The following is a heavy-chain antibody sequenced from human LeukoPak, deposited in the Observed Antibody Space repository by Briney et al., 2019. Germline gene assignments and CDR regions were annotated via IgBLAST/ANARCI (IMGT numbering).Heavy chain of an antibody. CDR3: ARVLWGITMIVGPIEDY. Sequence: GGSLRLSCAASGFTFSSYSMNWVRQAPGEGLEWVSSISSSSSYIYYADSVKGRFTISRDNAKNSLYLQMNSLRAEDTAAYYCARVLWGITMIVGPIEDYWGQGTLVTVSS. J-gene: IGHJ4*02. D-gene: IGHD3-22*01. CDR2: ISSSSSYI. V-gene: IGHV3-21*01. CDR1: GFTFSSYS.